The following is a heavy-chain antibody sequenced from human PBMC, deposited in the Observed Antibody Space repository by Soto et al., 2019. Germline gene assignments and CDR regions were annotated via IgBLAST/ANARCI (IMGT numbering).Heavy chain of an antibody. D-gene: IGHD3-10*01. V-gene: IGHV4-31*03. CDR3: ARDRGRYGSGPYYYGMDV. J-gene: IGHJ6*02. Sequence: QVQLQESGPGLVKPSQTLSLTCTVSGGSISSGGYYWSWIRQHPGKGLEWIGYIYYSGSTYYNPSLQSRVTIAVDTSKNQFSLKLSSVTAADTAVYYCARDRGRYGSGPYYYGMDVWGQGTTVTVSS. CDR1: GGSISSGGYY. CDR2: IYYSGST.